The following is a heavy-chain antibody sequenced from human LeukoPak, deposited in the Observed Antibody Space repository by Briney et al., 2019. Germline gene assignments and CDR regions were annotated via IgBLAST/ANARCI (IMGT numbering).Heavy chain of an antibody. Sequence: KPGGSLRLSCTASGFTFSNSWMSWVRQAPGRGLEWVGRIKSKADGGTTDYAAPVKGRFTISRNDSKNTLYLQMNSLKTEDTAVYYCTTDGKDGAYPHDYWGQGTLVTVSS. D-gene: IGHD2-15*01. CDR2: IKSKADGGTT. J-gene: IGHJ4*02. CDR1: GFTFSNSW. V-gene: IGHV3-15*01. CDR3: TTDGKDGAYPHDY.